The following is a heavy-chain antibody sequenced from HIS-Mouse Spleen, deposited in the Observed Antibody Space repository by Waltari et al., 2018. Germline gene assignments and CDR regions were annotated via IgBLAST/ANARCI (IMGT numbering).Heavy chain of an antibody. CDR3: ARGGLLAATYYFDY. J-gene: IGHJ4*02. V-gene: IGHV4-59*08. D-gene: IGHD2-15*01. Sequence: QVQLQESGPGLVKPSETLSLTCTVSGGSISSYYWSWIPQPPGKGLEWIGYIYYSGSTNYNPSLKSRVTISVDTSKNQFSLKLSSVTAADTSVYYCARGGLLAATYYFDYWGQGTLVTVSS. CDR2: IYYSGST. CDR1: GGSISSYY.